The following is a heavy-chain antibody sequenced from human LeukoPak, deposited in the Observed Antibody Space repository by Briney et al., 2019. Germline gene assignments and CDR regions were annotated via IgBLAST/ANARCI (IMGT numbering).Heavy chain of an antibody. D-gene: IGHD2-2*01. CDR1: GGTFSSYA. V-gene: IGHV1-69*06. J-gene: IGHJ6*04. CDR2: IIPIFGTA. Sequence: GASVKVSCKASGGTFSSYAISWVRQAPGQGLEWMGGIIPIFGTANYAQKFQGRVTITADKSTSTAYMELSSLRSEDTAVYYCASYCSSTSCYGPYYGMDVWAKGPRSPSPQ. CDR3: ASYCSSTSCYGPYYGMDV.